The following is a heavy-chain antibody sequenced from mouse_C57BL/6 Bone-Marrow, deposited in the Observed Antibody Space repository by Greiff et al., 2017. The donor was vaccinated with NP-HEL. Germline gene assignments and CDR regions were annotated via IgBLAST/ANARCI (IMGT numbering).Heavy chain of an antibody. D-gene: IGHD1-1*01. CDR2: IWSGGST. Sequence: VKLKQSGPGLVQPSQSLSITCTVSGFSLTSYGVHWVRQSPGKGLEWLGVIWSGGSTDYNAAFISRLSISKDNSKSQVFFKMNSLQADDTAIYYCARGDYYGSPWFAYWGQGTLVTVSA. V-gene: IGHV2-2*01. CDR1: GFSLTSYG. CDR3: ARGDYYGSPWFAY. J-gene: IGHJ3*01.